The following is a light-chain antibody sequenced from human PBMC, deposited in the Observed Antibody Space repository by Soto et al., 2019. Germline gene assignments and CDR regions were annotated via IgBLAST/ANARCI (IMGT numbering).Light chain of an antibody. CDR3: ATWDSGLSAGAV. V-gene: IGLV1-51*01. J-gene: IGLJ2*01. CDR1: SSNIGNND. CDR2: DNN. Sequence: QSVLTQPPSVSAAPGQKVTISCSGTSSNIGNNDVSWYQQVPGTAPRLLIYDNNKRPSGIPDRFSGSKSGTSATLGISGLQTGDEADYYCATWDSGLSAGAVFGGGTKLTVL.